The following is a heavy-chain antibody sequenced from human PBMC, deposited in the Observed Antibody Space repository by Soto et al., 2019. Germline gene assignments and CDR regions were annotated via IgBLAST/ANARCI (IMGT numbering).Heavy chain of an antibody. Sequence: ETLSLTCSFSGDSVTSHYLTWIRQSPEKGLEWIGYMHYTGSSHYNPSLKSRLTISVDRSKNQFSLKLKSVTAADTAVYYCARFSLRGWSLYYFDYWGQGTLVTVSS. D-gene: IGHD2-15*01. CDR1: GDSVTSHY. V-gene: IGHV4-59*08. CDR2: MHYTGSS. CDR3: ARFSLRGWSLYYFDY. J-gene: IGHJ4*02.